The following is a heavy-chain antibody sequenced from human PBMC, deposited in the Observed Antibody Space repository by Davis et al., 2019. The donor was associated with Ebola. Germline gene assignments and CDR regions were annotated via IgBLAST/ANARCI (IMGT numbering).Heavy chain of an antibody. J-gene: IGHJ6*02. D-gene: IGHD6-13*01. CDR3: ARGRHSSSWYRGWYYYYGMDV. V-gene: IGHV4-4*02. CDR1: GGSISSSNW. Sequence: GSLRLSCAVSGGSISSSNWWSWVRQPPGKGLEWIGEIYHSGSTNYNPSLKSRVTISVDTSKNQFSLKLSSVTAADTAVYYCARGRHSSSWYRGWYYYYGMDVWGQGTTVTVSS. CDR2: IYHSGST.